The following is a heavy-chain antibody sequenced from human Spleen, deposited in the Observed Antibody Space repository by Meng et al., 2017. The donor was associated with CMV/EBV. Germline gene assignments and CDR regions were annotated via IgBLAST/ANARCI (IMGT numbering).Heavy chain of an antibody. D-gene: IGHD3-22*01. CDR2: ISFDGSNK. J-gene: IGHJ5*02. CDR3: ARGADYYDSSGLHS. V-gene: IGHV3-30*03. Sequence: ASGLSVSRFAMHWVRQAPGKGLEWVAVISFDGSNKYYADSVKGRFTVSRDNSKMTLDLHLNSLRIEDTAIYYCARGADYYDSSGLHSWGQGTLVTVSS. CDR1: GLSVSRFA.